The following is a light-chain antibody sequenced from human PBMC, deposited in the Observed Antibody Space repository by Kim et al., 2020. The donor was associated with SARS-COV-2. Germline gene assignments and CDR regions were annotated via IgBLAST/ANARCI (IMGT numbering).Light chain of an antibody. CDR2: AAS. CDR1: QDIGNS. J-gene: IGKJ1*01. Sequence: DIQMTQSPSSLSASVGDRVTITCRASQDIGNSLAWYQQKPGKVPQVLIYAASTLQSGVPSRFTGSGSGTEFTLTIGSLQTEDVATYYCQKYNSAPWTFGPGTKVDIK. CDR3: QKYNSAPWT. V-gene: IGKV1-27*01.